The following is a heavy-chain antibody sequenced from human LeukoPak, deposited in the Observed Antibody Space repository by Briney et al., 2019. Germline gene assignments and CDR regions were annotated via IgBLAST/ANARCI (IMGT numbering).Heavy chain of an antibody. J-gene: IGHJ6*02. CDR1: GGSISSYY. CDR2: IYTSGST. Sequence: SETLSLTCTVSGGSISSYYWSWIRQPAGKGLEWIGRIYTSGSTNYNPSLKSRVTMSVDTSKNQFSLKLSSVTAADTAVYYCARDMIVGATAVYYYYGMDVWGQGTTVTVSS. V-gene: IGHV4-4*07. CDR3: ARDMIVGATAVYYYYGMDV. D-gene: IGHD1-26*01.